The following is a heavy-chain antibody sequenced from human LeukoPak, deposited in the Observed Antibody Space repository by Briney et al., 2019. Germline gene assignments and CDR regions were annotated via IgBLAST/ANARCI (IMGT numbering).Heavy chain of an antibody. J-gene: IGHJ4*02. D-gene: IGHD5-12*01. CDR1: WFPLSRHG. Sequence: GGSPRISRAGSWFPLSRHGKNLGRPAPREGAGLGSSISSSSSYIYYADSVKGRFTISRDNAKNSLYLQMNSLRAEDTAVYYCARDVQVATIYPLDYWGQGTLVTVSS. CDR2: ISSSSSYI. V-gene: IGHV3-21*01. CDR3: ARDVQVATIYPLDY.